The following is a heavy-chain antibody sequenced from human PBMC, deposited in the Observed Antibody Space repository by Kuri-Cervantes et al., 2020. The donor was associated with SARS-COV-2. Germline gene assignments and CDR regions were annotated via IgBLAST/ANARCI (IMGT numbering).Heavy chain of an antibody. J-gene: IGHJ4*02. D-gene: IGHD1-26*01. Sequence: GGSLRLSCAASGFTFSSYTMNWVRQAPGKGLEWVSSIGGSSSTYYADSVKGRFTISRDNANNSVYLQMHGLRAEDTAVYYCARGGIVGATGSVYFDYWAQGTLVTVSS. V-gene: IGHV3-21*06. CDR3: ARGGIVGATGSVYFDY. CDR1: GFTFSSYT. CDR2: IGGSSST.